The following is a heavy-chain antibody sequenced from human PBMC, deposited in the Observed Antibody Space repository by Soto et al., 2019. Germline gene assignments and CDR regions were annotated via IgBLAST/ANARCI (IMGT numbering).Heavy chain of an antibody. Sequence: QVQLVESGGGVVQPGRSLRLSCAASGFTFSSYAMHWVRQAPGKGLEWVAVISYDGSNKYYADSVKGRFTISRDNSKNTLYLQMNSLRAEDTAVYYCARNVLGYCSGGSCYCFDYWGQGTLVTVSS. J-gene: IGHJ4*02. CDR1: GFTFSSYA. V-gene: IGHV3-30-3*01. CDR2: ISYDGSNK. D-gene: IGHD2-15*01. CDR3: ARNVLGYCSGGSCYCFDY.